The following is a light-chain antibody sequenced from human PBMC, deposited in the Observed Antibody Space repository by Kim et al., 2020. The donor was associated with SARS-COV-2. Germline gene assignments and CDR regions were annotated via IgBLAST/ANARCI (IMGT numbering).Light chain of an antibody. V-gene: IGLV3-1*01. CDR1: KLGDKY. CDR2: QDS. CDR3: QAWDSSTRV. Sequence: SYELTQPPSVSVSPGQTASITCSGDKLGDKYACWYQQKPGQSPVLVIYQDSKRPSGIPERSSGSNPGNTATLTISGTQAMDEADYYCQAWDSSTRVFGGG. J-gene: IGLJ3*02.